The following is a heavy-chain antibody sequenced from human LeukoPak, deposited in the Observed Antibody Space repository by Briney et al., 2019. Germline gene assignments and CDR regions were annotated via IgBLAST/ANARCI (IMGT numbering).Heavy chain of an antibody. V-gene: IGHV3-7*03. D-gene: IGHD5-18*01. J-gene: IGHJ4*02. CDR1: GFTFYSYW. Sequence: GGSLRLSCAASGFTFYSYWMSWVRQAPGRGLEWVANIEQDGSEKYYVDSVKGRFTISRDNAKNSLYLQMNSLRAEDTAVYYCARGYSYVYYWGQGTLVTVSS. CDR3: ARGYSYVYY. CDR2: IEQDGSEK.